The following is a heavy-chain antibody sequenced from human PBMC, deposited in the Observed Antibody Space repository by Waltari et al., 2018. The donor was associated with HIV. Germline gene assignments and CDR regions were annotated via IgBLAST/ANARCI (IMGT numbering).Heavy chain of an antibody. V-gene: IGHV1-69*06. CDR1: GGTFSSYA. J-gene: IGHJ5*02. CDR2: IIPILGTA. D-gene: IGHD6-13*01. CDR3: ASGAAASSPNWFDP. Sequence: QVQLVQSGAEVKKPGSSVKVSCKASGGTFSSYAISWVRQAPGQGLEWMGWIIPILGTANYAQKFQGRVTITADKSTSTAYMELSSLRSEDTAVYYCASGAAASSPNWFDPWGQGTLVTVSS.